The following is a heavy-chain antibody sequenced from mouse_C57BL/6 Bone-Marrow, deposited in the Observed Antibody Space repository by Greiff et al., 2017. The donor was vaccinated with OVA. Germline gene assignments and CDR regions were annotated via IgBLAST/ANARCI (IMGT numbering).Heavy chain of an antibody. D-gene: IGHD1-1*01. J-gene: IGHJ3*01. V-gene: IGHV1-63*01. CDR2: IYPGGGYT. CDR3: ARWNYGSSWCAY. Sequence: QVQLKESGAELVRPGTSVKMSCKASGYTFTNYWIGWAKQRPGHGLEWIGDIYPGGGYTNYNEKFKGKATLTADKSSSTAYMQFSSLTSEDSAIYYCARWNYGSSWCAYWGQGTLVTVSA. CDR1: GYTFTNYW.